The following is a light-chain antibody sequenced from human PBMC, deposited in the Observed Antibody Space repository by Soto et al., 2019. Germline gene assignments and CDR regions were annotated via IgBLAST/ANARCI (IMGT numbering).Light chain of an antibody. CDR3: QPYNSYSEA. CDR1: QTISSW. V-gene: IGKV1-5*03. J-gene: IGKJ1*01. CDR2: KAS. Sequence: DIQMTKSPSTLYGSVGDRVTITCRASQTISSWLAWYEQKPGKAPTLLIYKASTLNSGVPSRVSGSGSGTEFALPVSSLQPDDLETYCSQPYNSYSEAFGHWTKLQLK.